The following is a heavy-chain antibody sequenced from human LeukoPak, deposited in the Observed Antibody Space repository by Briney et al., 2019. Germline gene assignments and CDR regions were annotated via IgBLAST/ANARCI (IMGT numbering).Heavy chain of an antibody. CDR3: ASRPPSQTYYGVLDY. CDR2: ITDTGGSA. V-gene: IGHV3-23*01. Sequence: GGSLRLSCVASGITFSTHAMTWVRQAPGKGLEWVSGITDTGGSAYHAESVQGRFTISRDNSMNTLYLQMNNLRAEDTAIYYCASRPPSQTYYGVLDYWGQGTLVTVSS. J-gene: IGHJ4*02. D-gene: IGHD4-17*01. CDR1: GITFSTHA.